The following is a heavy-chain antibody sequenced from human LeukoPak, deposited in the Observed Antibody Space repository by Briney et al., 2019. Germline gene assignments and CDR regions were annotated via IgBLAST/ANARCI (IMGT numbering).Heavy chain of an antibody. V-gene: IGHV3-15*01. CDR2: INTRTDGATT. J-gene: IGHJ4*02. D-gene: IGHD3-3*01. Sequence: PGGALRLSCTASGFTSSGNGLNWVRQAAGNDQEWVARINTRTDGATTTYAAPVKGRFTISRDDSKSTLYLEMNSLKTEDTAVYYCTTEFWYYFNNWGQGTLVTVSS. CDR3: TTEFWYYFNN. CDR1: GFTSSGNG.